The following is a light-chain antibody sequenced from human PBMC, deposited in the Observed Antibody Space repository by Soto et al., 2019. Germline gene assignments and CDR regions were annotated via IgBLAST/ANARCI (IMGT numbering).Light chain of an antibody. CDR1: QSISNR. CDR2: DAS. Sequence: IQMTQYPSTLSASVGDRAPSTRGASQSISNRLAWYQQKPGKAPKVLIYDASNLESGFPSRFSGSGSGTEFILTISSLQPDDFTTYYCQHYGGMWAFGQGTKVEIK. V-gene: IGKV1-5*01. J-gene: IGKJ1*01. CDR3: QHYGGMWA.